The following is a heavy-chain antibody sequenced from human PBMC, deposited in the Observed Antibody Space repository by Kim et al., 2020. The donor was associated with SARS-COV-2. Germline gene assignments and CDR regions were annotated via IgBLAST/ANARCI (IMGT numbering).Heavy chain of an antibody. J-gene: IGHJ6*02. CDR1: GFTFSSYW. CDR3: ARDGWGSNYAPGGLDV. V-gene: IGHV3-7*01. D-gene: IGHD4-4*01. CDR2: IKQDGSEK. Sequence: GGSLRLSCAASGFTFSSYWMSWVRQAPGKGLEWVANIKQDGSEKYYVDSVKGRFTISRDNAKNSLYLQMNSLRAEDTAVYYCARDGWGSNYAPGGLDVWGQGTTVTVSS.